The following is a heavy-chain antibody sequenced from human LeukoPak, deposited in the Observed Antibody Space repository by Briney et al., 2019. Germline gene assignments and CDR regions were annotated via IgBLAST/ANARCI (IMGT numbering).Heavy chain of an antibody. CDR2: ISSSSSYI. Sequence: GGSLRLSCAASGFTFSSYSMNWVRQAPGKGLEWVSSISSSSSYIYYADSVEGRFTISRDNAKNSLYLQMNSLRAEDTAVYYCAREYYDILTGYYAPYYYGMDVWGQGTTVTVSS. D-gene: IGHD3-9*01. CDR3: AREYYDILTGYYAPYYYGMDV. CDR1: GFTFSSYS. V-gene: IGHV3-21*01. J-gene: IGHJ6*02.